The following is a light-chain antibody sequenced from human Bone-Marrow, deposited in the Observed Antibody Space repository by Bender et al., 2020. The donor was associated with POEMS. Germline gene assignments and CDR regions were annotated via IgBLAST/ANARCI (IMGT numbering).Light chain of an antibody. J-gene: IGLJ2*01. V-gene: IGLV2-23*02. Sequence: QSALTQPASVPGSLGQSITISCTGTSSDVGGYAFVSWYQHHPGKTPKLILFEVTRRPSGVSDRFSGSKSGNTASLTISGLQPDDEAVYYCCSYADGSNLVFGGGTKVTVL. CDR3: CSYADGSNLV. CDR2: EVT. CDR1: SSDVGGYAF.